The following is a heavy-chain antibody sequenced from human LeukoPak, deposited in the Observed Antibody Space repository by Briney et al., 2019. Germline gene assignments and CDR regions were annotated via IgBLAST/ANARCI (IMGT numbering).Heavy chain of an antibody. CDR2: IYYSGST. V-gene: IGHV4-61*08. CDR1: GGSISSGGYS. J-gene: IGHJ4*02. CDR3: ARDSSGYDYFDY. Sequence: KPSETLSLTCAVSGGSISSGGYSWRWLRQPPGKGLEWIGYIYYSGSTNYNPSLKSRVTISVDTSKNQFSLKLSSVTAADTAVYYCARDSSGYDYFDYWGQGTLVTVSS. D-gene: IGHD5-12*01.